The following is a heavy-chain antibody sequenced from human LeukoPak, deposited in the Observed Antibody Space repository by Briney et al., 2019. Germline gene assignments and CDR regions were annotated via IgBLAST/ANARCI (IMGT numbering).Heavy chain of an antibody. Sequence: GGSLRLSCAASGFTFSHYNMNWVRQAPGKGLEWVSYISYSSTNIYYADSVKGRLTISRDNAKNSLYLQMNSLRAEDTAVYYCARMAAAGYFDCWGQGTLVTVSS. CDR1: GFTFSHYN. J-gene: IGHJ4*02. D-gene: IGHD6-13*01. CDR3: ARMAAAGYFDC. CDR2: ISYSSTNI. V-gene: IGHV3-48*01.